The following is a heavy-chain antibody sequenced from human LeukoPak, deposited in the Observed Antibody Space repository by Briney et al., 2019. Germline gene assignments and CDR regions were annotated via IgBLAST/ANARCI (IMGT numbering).Heavy chain of an antibody. CDR1: GGSFSGCY. J-gene: IGHJ6*03. Sequence: KPSETLSLTCAVYGGSFSGCYWSWIRQPPGKGLEWIGEINHSGSTNYNPSLKSRVTISVDTSKNQFSLKLSSVTAADTAVYYCASAYDSSGYYYWDRDYYYYMDVWGKGTTVTVSS. D-gene: IGHD3-22*01. CDR3: ASAYDSSGYYYWDRDYYYYMDV. V-gene: IGHV4-34*01. CDR2: INHSGST.